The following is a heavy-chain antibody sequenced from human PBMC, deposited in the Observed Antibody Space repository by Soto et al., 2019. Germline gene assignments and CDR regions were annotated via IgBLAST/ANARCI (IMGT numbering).Heavy chain of an antibody. V-gene: IGHV3-21*01. Sequence: EVQLVESGGGLVKPGGSLRLSCAASGFTFSSYSMNWVRQAPGKGLEWVSSISSSSSYIYYADSVKGRFTISRDNAKNSLDLQMNSLRAEDTAVYYCARANSSGWYFDYWGQGTLVTVSS. CDR3: ARANSSGWYFDY. D-gene: IGHD6-19*01. CDR1: GFTFSSYS. CDR2: ISSSSSYI. J-gene: IGHJ4*02.